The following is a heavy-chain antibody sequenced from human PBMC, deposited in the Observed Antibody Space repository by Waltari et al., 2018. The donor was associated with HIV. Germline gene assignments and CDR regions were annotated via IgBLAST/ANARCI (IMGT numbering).Heavy chain of an antibody. CDR3: ARVDIKRYFDWLPSSSDYFYGMDV. V-gene: IGHV4-38-2*01. CDR2: IHQSETT. J-gene: IGHJ6*02. D-gene: IGHD3-9*01. CDR1: DYSIRSNSY. Sequence: QVQLQESGPGLLRPAETLSLICDVSDYSIRSNSYWGWIRQPPGKTLEWIGTIHQSETTSYNPSLKSRVTISIDTSNSQFSLKLSSVTATDTAIYYCARVDIKRYFDWLPSSSDYFYGMDVWGPGTTVAVSS.